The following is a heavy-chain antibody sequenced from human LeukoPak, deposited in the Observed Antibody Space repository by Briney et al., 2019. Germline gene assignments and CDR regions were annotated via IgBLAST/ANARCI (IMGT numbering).Heavy chain of an antibody. CDR2: ISAYNGNT. CDR3: ARDRVYAPYYYFDY. V-gene: IGHV1-18*01. J-gene: IGHJ4*02. CDR1: GYTFTSYG. Sequence: ASVKVSCKASGYTFTSYGISWVRQTPGQGLEWMGWISAYNGNTNYAQKLQGRVTMTTDTSTSTAYMELRSLRSDDTAVYYCARDRVYAPYYYFDYWGQGTLVTVSS. D-gene: IGHD2-8*01.